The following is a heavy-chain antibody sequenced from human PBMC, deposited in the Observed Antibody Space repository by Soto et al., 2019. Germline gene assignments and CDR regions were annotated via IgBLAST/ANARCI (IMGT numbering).Heavy chain of an antibody. Sequence: ASVKVSCKASGYTFTGYYMHWVRQAPGQGLEWMGWINPNSGGTNYAQKFQGWVTMTRDTSISTAYMELSRLRSDGTAVYYCARAPNWGGNDAFDIWGQGTMVTVSS. V-gene: IGHV1-2*04. CDR3: ARAPNWGGNDAFDI. CDR1: GYTFTGYY. CDR2: INPNSGGT. J-gene: IGHJ3*02. D-gene: IGHD7-27*01.